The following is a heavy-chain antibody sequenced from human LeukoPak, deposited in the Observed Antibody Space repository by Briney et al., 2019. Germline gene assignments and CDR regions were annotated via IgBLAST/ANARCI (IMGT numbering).Heavy chain of an antibody. J-gene: IGHJ4*02. CDR3: ARDLGYYYDSSGYYPDY. CDR1: GFTFSSYS. Sequence: GGSLRLSCAASGFTFSSYSMNWVRQAPGKGLEWVAVIWYDGSNKYYADSVKGRFTISRDNSKNTLYLQMNSLRAEDTAVYYCARDLGYYYDSSGYYPDYWGQGTLVTVSS. V-gene: IGHV3-33*08. D-gene: IGHD3-22*01. CDR2: IWYDGSNK.